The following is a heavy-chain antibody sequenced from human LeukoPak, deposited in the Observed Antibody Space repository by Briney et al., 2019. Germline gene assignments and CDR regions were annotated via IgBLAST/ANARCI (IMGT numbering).Heavy chain of an antibody. D-gene: IGHD2-8*01. V-gene: IGHV1-69*10. J-gene: IGHJ4*02. CDR1: GGTFSSYA. CDR2: IIPILGIA. CDR3: ARAKSLYCTNGVCEYYFDY. Sequence: GASVKVSCKASGGTFSSYAISWVRQAPGQGLEWMGGIIPILGIANYAQKFQGRVTITADKSTSTAYMELSSLRSEDTAVYYCARAKSLYCTNGVCEYYFDYWGQGTLVTVSS.